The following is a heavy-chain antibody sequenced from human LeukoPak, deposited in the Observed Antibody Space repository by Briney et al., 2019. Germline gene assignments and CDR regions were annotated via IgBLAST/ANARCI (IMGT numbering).Heavy chain of an antibody. V-gene: IGHV4-39*01. D-gene: IGHD2-2*01. CDR1: GGSISSYY. J-gene: IGHJ4*02. Sequence: SETLSLTCTVSGGSISSYYWGWIRQPPGKGLEWIGSIYYSGSTYYNPSLKSRVTISVDTSKNQFSLKLSSVTAADTAVYYCARGDIVVVPADYWGQGTLVTVSS. CDR3: ARGDIVVVPADY. CDR2: IYYSGST.